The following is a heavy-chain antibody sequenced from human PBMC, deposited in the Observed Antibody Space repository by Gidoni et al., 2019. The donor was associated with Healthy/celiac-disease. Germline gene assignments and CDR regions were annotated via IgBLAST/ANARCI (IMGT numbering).Heavy chain of an antibody. CDR1: ECTCSRYG. J-gene: IGHJ5*02. CDR2: ISYDGSNK. V-gene: IGHV3-30*18. CDR3: AKEDGSGWWPSNWFDP. D-gene: IGHD6-19*01. Sequence: QVPLVAAGGGVGQPGRSLRASCSASECTCSRYGMHWVRRAPGKGLEWVAVISYDGSNKYYADSVKGRITISRDNSKNTLYLQMNSLRAEDTAVYDCAKEDGSGWWPSNWFDPWGQGTLVTVSS.